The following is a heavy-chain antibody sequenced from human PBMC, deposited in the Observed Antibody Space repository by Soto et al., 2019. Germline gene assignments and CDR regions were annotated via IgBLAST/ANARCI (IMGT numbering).Heavy chain of an antibody. Sequence: QVQLQESGPGLVRPSQTLSLTCTVSGDSTTSGGYYWSWVRQHPGKGLEWVGSIYYTGDTYYNPSLKSRIPVSIDTSKNEFSLMVSSVTAADTAVYFCARGAPRPRDVPTYFHIWGQGTLVSVSS. J-gene: IGHJ4*02. CDR2: IYYTGDT. CDR1: GDSTTSGGYY. CDR3: ARGAPRPRDVPTYFHI. D-gene: IGHD1-26*01. V-gene: IGHV4-31*03.